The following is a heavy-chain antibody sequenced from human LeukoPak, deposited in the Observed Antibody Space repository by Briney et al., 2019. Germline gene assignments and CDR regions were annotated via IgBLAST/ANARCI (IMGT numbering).Heavy chain of an antibody. D-gene: IGHD6-19*01. CDR3: ATYSSGWYDGDY. Sequence: GGTLRLSCAASGFTFSSYGMSWVRQAPGKGLEWVSAISGSGGSTYYADSVKGRFTISRDNSKNTLYLQMNSLKAEDTAVYYCATYSSGWYDGDYWGQGTLVTVSS. CDR2: ISGSGGST. V-gene: IGHV3-23*01. J-gene: IGHJ4*02. CDR1: GFTFSSYG.